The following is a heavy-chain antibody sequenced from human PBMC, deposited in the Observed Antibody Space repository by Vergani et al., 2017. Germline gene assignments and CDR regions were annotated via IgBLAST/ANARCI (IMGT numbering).Heavy chain of an antibody. V-gene: IGHV5-51*03. CDR1: GYSFTSYW. J-gene: IGHJ5*02. CDR3: ARGGRFREWLIGWFDP. Sequence: EVQLVQSGAEVKTPGESLKISCKGSGYSFTSYWIGWVRQMPGKVLEWMGIIYPGDSDTRYSPSFQGQVTISADKSLSTAYLQWSSLKASDTAMYYCARGGRFREWLIGWFDPWGQGTLVTVSS. D-gene: IGHD3-3*01. CDR2: IYPGDSDT.